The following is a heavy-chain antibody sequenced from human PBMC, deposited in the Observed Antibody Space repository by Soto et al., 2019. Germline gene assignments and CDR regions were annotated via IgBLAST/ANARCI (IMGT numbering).Heavy chain of an antibody. D-gene: IGHD2-15*01. CDR1: GGSFSGYY. CDR3: IRGVVVVAASWFDP. CDR2: INHSGST. V-gene: IGHV4-34*01. Sequence: SETLSLTCAVYGGSFSGYYWTWIRQPPGTGLEWIGEINHSGSTNYNPSLKSRVTISVDTSKNQFSLKLSSVTAADTAVYYCIRGVVVVAASWFDPWGQGTLVTVSS. J-gene: IGHJ5*02.